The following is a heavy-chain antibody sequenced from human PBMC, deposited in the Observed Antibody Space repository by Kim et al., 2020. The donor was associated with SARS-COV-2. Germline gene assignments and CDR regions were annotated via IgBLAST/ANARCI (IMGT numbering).Heavy chain of an antibody. Sequence: NTGYADSVKGRFTISNDNAKKTLYLQMNSLRVEDTAVYYCTRGFGSETNYWGQGSLVIVST. CDR2: NT. J-gene: IGHJ4*02. CDR3: TRGFGSETNY. D-gene: IGHD3-10*01. V-gene: IGHV3-74*01.